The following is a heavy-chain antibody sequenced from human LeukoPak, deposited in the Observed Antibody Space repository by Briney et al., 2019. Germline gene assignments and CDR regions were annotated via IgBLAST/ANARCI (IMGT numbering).Heavy chain of an antibody. CDR3: ARGHTAVTRHFDF. J-gene: IGHJ4*02. CDR1: GFTSNSYT. Sequence: GGSLRLSCAASGFTSNSYTLNWVRQAPGKGLEWVSSIDSSSSYIYYADSVKGRFTISRDNAKNSLYLQMNSLRAEDTAVYYCARGHTAVTRHFDFWGQGTLVTVSS. V-gene: IGHV3-21*01. D-gene: IGHD4-17*01. CDR2: IDSSSSYI.